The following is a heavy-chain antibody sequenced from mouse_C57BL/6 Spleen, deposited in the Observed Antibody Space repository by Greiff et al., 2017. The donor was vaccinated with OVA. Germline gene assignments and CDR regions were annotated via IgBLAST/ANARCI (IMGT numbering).Heavy chain of an antibody. CDR3: TRDPNYYGSSYPYAMDY. CDR1: GFTFSSYA. V-gene: IGHV5-9-1*02. J-gene: IGHJ4*01. D-gene: IGHD1-1*01. Sequence: DVKLVESGEGLVKPGGSLKLPCAASGFTFSSYAMSWVRQTPEKRLEWVAYISSGGDYIYYADTVKGRFTISRDNARNTLYLQMSSLKSEDTAMYYCTRDPNYYGSSYPYAMDYWGQGTSVTVSS. CDR2: ISSGGDYI.